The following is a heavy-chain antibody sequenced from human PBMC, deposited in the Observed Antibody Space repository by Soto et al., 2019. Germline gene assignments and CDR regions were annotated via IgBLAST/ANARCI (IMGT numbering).Heavy chain of an antibody. CDR1: GYTFSGYY. CDR2: INPSGGAT. Sequence: ASVKVSCKASGYTFSGYYIHWVRQAPGQGPESMGWINPSGGATSYAQKFQGRVTMTSDTSISTASMELNRLRSDDTAVYFCRGTGVSDVDYWGQGTLVTVSS. V-gene: IGHV1-2*02. CDR3: RGTGVSDVDY. D-gene: IGHD2-8*02. J-gene: IGHJ4*02.